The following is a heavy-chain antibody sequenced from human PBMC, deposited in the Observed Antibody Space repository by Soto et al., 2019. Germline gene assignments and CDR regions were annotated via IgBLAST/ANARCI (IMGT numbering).Heavy chain of an antibody. CDR1: GFTFSSYS. Sequence: PGGSLRLSCAASGFTFSSYSMNWVRQAPGKGLEWVSYISSSSGTIYYADSVKGRFTISRDNAKNSLYLQMNSLRDEDTAVYYCARYSSGWYIFDYWGQGTLVTVSS. J-gene: IGHJ4*02. CDR2: ISSSSGTI. V-gene: IGHV3-48*02. D-gene: IGHD6-19*01. CDR3: ARYSSGWYIFDY.